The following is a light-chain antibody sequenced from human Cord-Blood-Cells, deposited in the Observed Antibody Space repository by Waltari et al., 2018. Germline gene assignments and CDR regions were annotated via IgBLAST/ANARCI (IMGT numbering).Light chain of an antibody. J-gene: IGKJ3*01. CDR2: DAS. Sequence: DIQMTQSPSSLSASVGDRVTITCRASQRISSYLNWYQQKPGKAPKLLIYDASSLQSGVPSRFSGSGSGTDFTLTISSLQPEDIATYYCQQSDSTPFTFGPGTKVDIK. V-gene: IGKV1-39*01. CDR3: QQSDSTPFT. CDR1: QRISSY.